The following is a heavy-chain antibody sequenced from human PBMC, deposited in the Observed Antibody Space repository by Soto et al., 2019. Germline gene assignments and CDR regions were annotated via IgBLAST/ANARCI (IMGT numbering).Heavy chain of an antibody. Sequence: GGSLRLSCAASGFTFSSYGMHWVRQAPGKGLEWVAVISNDGSNKYNADSVKGRFTISRDNSKNTLYLQMNSLRAEDTAVYYCAKDHNPVRVAVAGSLDYWGQGTLVTVSS. CDR2: ISNDGSNK. D-gene: IGHD6-19*01. CDR1: GFTFSSYG. V-gene: IGHV3-30*18. CDR3: AKDHNPVRVAVAGSLDY. J-gene: IGHJ4*02.